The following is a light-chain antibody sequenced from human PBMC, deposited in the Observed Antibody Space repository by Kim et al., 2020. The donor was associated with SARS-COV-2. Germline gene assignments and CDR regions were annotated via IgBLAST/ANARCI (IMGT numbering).Light chain of an antibody. J-gene: IGKJ4*01. CDR1: QGIRNE. CDR2: ATS. CDR3: LQDYNYPVT. V-gene: IGKV1-6*01. Sequence: AIQMTQSPSSLSASVGDRVTITCRASQGIRNELGWYQQKPGKAPKLLIYATSILQSGVPSRFSSSGSGTDFTLTISSLQTEDFATYYCLQDYNYPVTFGGGTKVDIK.